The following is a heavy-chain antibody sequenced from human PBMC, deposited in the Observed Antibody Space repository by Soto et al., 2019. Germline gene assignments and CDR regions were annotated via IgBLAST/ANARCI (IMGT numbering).Heavy chain of an antibody. V-gene: IGHV6-1*01. Sequence: SQTPSLTCAISGDSVSSNSAAWNWIRQSPSRGLEWLGRTYYRSKWYNDYAVSVKSRITINPDTSKNQFSLQLNSVTPEDTAVYYCAREKGITIFGVVIPRVDVWGKGTTVTVSS. CDR2: TYYRSKWYN. D-gene: IGHD3-3*01. CDR1: GDSVSSNSAA. CDR3: AREKGITIFGVVIPRVDV. J-gene: IGHJ6*04.